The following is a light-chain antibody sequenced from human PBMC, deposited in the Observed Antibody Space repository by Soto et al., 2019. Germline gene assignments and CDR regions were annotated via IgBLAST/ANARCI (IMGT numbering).Light chain of an antibody. V-gene: IGLV2-11*01. CDR2: DVS. Sequence: QSAPTQPRSVSGSPGQSVTISCTGTSSDVGEYDYVSWYQQHPGKAPKLMIFDVSERPSGVPDRFSGSKTGNTASLTISGLQAEDEADYYGCSYAGSPYVFGTGTKVTVL. CDR1: SSDVGEYDY. J-gene: IGLJ1*01. CDR3: CSYAGSPYV.